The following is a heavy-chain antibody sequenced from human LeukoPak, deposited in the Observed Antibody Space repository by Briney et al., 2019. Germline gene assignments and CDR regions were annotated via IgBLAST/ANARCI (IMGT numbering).Heavy chain of an antibody. CDR3: ARHYGFWSGYREAFDI. V-gene: IGHV4-59*08. CDR2: IYYSGST. CDR1: GGSISSYY. J-gene: IGHJ3*02. Sequence: SETLSLTCTVSGGSISSYYWSWIRQPPGKGLEWIGYIYYSGSTNYNPSLKSRVTISVDTSKNQFSLKLSSVTAADTAVYYCARHYGFWSGYREAFDIWSQGTMVTVSS. D-gene: IGHD3-3*01.